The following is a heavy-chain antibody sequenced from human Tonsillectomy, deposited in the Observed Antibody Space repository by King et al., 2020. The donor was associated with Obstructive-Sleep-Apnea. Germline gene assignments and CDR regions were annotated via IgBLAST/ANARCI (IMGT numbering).Heavy chain of an antibody. CDR3: ARLRFSNYYFDF. D-gene: IGHD4-11*01. Sequence: VQLQQWGAGLLKPSETLSLTCAVNGGSLSGHYYSWIRQSPEKGLEWIGQIYHSGSTNYNPSLKSRVTISIDTSKNQFSLNLTSVTAADTAVYYCARLRFSNYYFDFWGQGTLVTVSS. J-gene: IGHJ4*02. CDR1: GGSLSGHY. CDR2: IYHSGST. V-gene: IGHV4-34*01.